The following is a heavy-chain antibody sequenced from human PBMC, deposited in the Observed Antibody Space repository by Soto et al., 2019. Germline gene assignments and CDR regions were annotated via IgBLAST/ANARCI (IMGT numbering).Heavy chain of an antibody. CDR3: ATRSGGGGAFDF. Sequence: PWGSLGLSCASSGLTFYTYEMNWVRQAPGKGLEWVSYISSSGSTTYYADSVKGRFTISRDNAKNSLYLQMNSLGAEDTAIYYCATRSGGGGAFDFWGQGTMVT. D-gene: IGHD3-10*01. CDR1: GLTFYTYE. CDR2: ISSSGSTT. J-gene: IGHJ3*01. V-gene: IGHV3-48*03.